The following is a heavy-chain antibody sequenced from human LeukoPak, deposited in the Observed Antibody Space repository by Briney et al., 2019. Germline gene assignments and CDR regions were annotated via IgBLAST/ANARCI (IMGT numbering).Heavy chain of an antibody. CDR1: GGSISSYY. J-gene: IGHJ4*02. CDR2: IYYSGST. Sequence: SETLSLTCTVSGGSISSYYWSWIRQPPGKGLEWIGYIYYSGSTNYNPSLKSRVTISVDTSKNQFSLKLSSVTAADTAVYYCARQSFTIFGVVTNFDYWGQGTLITVSS. V-gene: IGHV4-59*08. CDR3: ARQSFTIFGVVTNFDY. D-gene: IGHD3-3*01.